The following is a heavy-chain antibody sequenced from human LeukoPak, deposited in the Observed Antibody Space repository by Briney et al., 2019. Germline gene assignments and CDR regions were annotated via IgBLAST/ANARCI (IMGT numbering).Heavy chain of an antibody. CDR1: GFTVISNY. CDR3: ATHLGYCSSTSCFMDYYYMDV. CDR2: IYSGGST. J-gene: IGHJ6*03. V-gene: IGHV3-66*04. Sequence: GGSLRLSCAASGFTVISNYMSWVRQAPGKGLEWVSVIYSGGSTYYADSVKGRFTISRDNSKNTLYLQMNSLRAEDTAVYYCATHLGYCSSTSCFMDYYYMDVWGKGTTVTVSS. D-gene: IGHD2-2*01.